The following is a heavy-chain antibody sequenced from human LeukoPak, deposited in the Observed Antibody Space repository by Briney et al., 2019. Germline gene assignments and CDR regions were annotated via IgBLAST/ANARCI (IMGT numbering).Heavy chain of an antibody. J-gene: IGHJ6*02. Sequence: ASVKVSCKASGYTFTSYAMHWVRQAPGQRLEWMGWINAGNGNTKYSQKFQGRVTMTRDTSTSTVYMELSSLRSKDTAVYYCASLVVPAANYYYYYGMDVWGQGTTVTVSS. D-gene: IGHD2-2*01. V-gene: IGHV1-3*01. CDR3: ASLVVPAANYYYYYGMDV. CDR1: GYTFTSYA. CDR2: INAGNGNT.